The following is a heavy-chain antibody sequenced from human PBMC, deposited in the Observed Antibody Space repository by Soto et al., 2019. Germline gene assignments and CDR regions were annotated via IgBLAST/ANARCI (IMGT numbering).Heavy chain of an antibody. J-gene: IGHJ4*02. D-gene: IGHD6-13*01. CDR3: ARGSVGIAAAVPN. CDR2: IDPSDSYT. Sequence: RGESLKISCKGSGYSFTSYWISWVRQMPGKGLEWMGRIDPSDSYTNYSPSFQGHVTISADKSISTAYLQWSSLKASDTAMYYCARGSVGIAAAVPNWGQGTLVTVSS. CDR1: GYSFTSYW. V-gene: IGHV5-10-1*01.